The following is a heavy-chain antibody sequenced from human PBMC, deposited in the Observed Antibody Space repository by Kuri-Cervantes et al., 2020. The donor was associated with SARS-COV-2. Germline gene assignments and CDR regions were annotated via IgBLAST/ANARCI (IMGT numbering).Heavy chain of an antibody. CDR1: GYTFTDYY. J-gene: IGHJ4*02. Sequence: ASVKVSCKASGYTFTDYYIYWVRQAPGQGLEWMGWTNPNSGGTNYAQKFQGWVTMTRDTSLTTGYMELTRLTSDDTAVYYWARGEGAGGFMVVLGWRGAGLLDFWGQGTLVTVSS. CDR3: ARGEGAGGFMVVLGWRGAGLLDF. V-gene: IGHV1-2*04. CDR2: TNPNSGGT. D-gene: IGHD3-16*01.